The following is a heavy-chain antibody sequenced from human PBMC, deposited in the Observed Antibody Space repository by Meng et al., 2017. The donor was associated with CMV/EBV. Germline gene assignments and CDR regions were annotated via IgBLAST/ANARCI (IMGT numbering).Heavy chain of an antibody. D-gene: IGHD3-22*01. Sequence: ASVKVSCKASGYTFTGYYTHWVRQAPGQGLEWMGWINPNSGGTNYAQKFQGRVTMTRDTSISTAYMELSRLRSDDTAVYYCARASSGYGSAFDIWGQGTMVTVSS. V-gene: IGHV1-2*02. CDR1: GYTFTGYY. J-gene: IGHJ3*02. CDR3: ARASSGYGSAFDI. CDR2: INPNSGGT.